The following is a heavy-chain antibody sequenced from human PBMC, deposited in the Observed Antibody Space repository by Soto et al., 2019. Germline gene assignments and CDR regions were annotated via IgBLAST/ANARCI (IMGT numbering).Heavy chain of an antibody. CDR1: GFSLSTSGVG. CDR3: AHSRSVQSNSFDP. Sequence: QITLKESGPPLVKPTQTLTLTCTFSGFSLSTSGVGVGWIRQPPGKALEWLALIYWDDDARYSPSLKSRLTIAKDTSENQVVLTMPTMDPMATATYYCAHSRSVQSNSFDPWGQGSLVTVSS. CDR2: IYWDDDA. V-gene: IGHV2-5*02. J-gene: IGHJ5*02.